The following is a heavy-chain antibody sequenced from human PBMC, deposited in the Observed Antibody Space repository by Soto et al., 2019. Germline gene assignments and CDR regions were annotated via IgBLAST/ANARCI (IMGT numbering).Heavy chain of an antibody. CDR3: ASQDSYFYGMDV. V-gene: IGHV4-34*01. J-gene: IGHJ6*02. CDR1: GGSFSGYF. Sequence: PSETLSLTCAVYGGSFSGYFWNWVRQPPGKGLEWIGSIYYSGSTYYNPSLKSRVTISVDTSKNHFSLKLSSVTAADTAVYYCASQDSYFYGMDVWGQGTTVTVSS. CDR2: IYYSGST.